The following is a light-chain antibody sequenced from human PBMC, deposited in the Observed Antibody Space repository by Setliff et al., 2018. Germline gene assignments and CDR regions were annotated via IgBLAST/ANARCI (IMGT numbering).Light chain of an antibody. CDR2: DVL. Sequence: SALAQPASVSGSPGQSITISCTGTSSDVGGYDFVSWYQQHPGKAPKLMIFDVLNRPSGVSDRFSGSKSGNTASLTITGLQAEDEADYYCSSYTSNSTLFGTGTKVTVL. CDR1: SSDVGGYDF. V-gene: IGLV2-14*03. J-gene: IGLJ1*01. CDR3: SSYTSNSTL.